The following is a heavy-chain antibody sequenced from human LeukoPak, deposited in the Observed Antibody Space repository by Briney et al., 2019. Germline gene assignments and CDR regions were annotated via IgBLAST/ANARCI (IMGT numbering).Heavy chain of an antibody. CDR1: GFTFSLYW. D-gene: IGHD3-16*01. Sequence: GGSLRLSCAASGFTFSLYWMTWVRQSPGKGLEWVADINPDGSQKYSVDSVKGRFTIFRDNAKNSLFLQMNSLRAEDTAVYYCVRQMIRFWFDPWGQGTLVTVSS. CDR2: INPDGSQK. J-gene: IGHJ5*02. CDR3: VRQMIRFWFDP. V-gene: IGHV3-7*01.